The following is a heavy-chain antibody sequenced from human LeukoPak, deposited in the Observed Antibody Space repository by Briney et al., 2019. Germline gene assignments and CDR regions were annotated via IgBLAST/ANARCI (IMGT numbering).Heavy chain of an antibody. CDR3: ARANSWHDAFDI. J-gene: IGHJ3*02. D-gene: IGHD6-13*01. CDR1: GGTFSSYA. Sequence: GASVKVSCKASGGTFSSYAISWVRQAPGQGLEWMGRIIPILGIANYAQKFQGRVTITADKSTSTAYMELSSLRSEDTAVYYCARANSWHDAFDIWGQGTMVTVSS. CDR2: IIPILGIA. V-gene: IGHV1-69*04.